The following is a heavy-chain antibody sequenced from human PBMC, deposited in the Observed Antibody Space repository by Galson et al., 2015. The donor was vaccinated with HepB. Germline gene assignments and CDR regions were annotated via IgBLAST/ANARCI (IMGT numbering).Heavy chain of an antibody. CDR2: ISYDGSNK. CDR1: GFTFSSYG. D-gene: IGHD6-19*01. V-gene: IGHV3-30*18. J-gene: IGHJ6*02. CDR3: AKDRVRSSSWYYGLDV. Sequence: SLRLSCAASGFTFSSYGMHWVRQAPGKGLEWVAVISYDGSNKYYADSVKGRFTISRDNSKNTLYLQMNSLRAEDTAVYYCAKDRVRSSSWYYGLDVWGQGTTVTVSS.